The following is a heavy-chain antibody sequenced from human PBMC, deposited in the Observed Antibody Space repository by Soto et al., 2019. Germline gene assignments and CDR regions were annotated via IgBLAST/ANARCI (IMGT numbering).Heavy chain of an antibody. J-gene: IGHJ4*02. D-gene: IGHD2-15*01. CDR3: ATSGSGRLY. Sequence: QVQLQESGPGLMKPSGPLSLTCAVSGVSISSHDWWTWVRQLPGKGLEWIGESHQSGNTNYNSSLESRVTISVDKTRNQPSLKLTSVAGAGTALYYCATSGSGRLYWGQGTVVTATS. CDR1: GVSISSHDW. V-gene: IGHV4-4*02. CDR2: SHQSGNT.